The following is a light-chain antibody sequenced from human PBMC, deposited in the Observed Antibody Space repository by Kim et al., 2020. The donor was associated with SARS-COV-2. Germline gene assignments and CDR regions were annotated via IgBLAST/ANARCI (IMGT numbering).Light chain of an antibody. CDR3: QQTFSIPYS. CDR2: TAS. CDR1: QSIRSY. V-gene: IGKV1-39*01. Sequence: IQMTQSPSSLSASVGDRVTITCRASQSIRSYLNWYQQRPGKAPKALIYTASTLYSGVPSRFSGSGSGTDFTFTISSLQPEDCGTYYCQQTFSIPYSFGQGTKLEI. J-gene: IGKJ2*03.